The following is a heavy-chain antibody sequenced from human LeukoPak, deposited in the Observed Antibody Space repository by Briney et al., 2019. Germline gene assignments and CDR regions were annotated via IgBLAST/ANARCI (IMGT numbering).Heavy chain of an antibody. Sequence: PGGSLRLSCAASGFTFSSYSMNWVRQAPGKGREGVSYISSSSSTIYYADSVKGRFTISRDNAKNSLYLQMNSLRAEDTAVYYCARSLTYYYDSSGYYPYYFDYWGQGTLVTVSS. J-gene: IGHJ4*02. CDR3: ARSLTYYYDSSGYYPYYFDY. CDR2: ISSSSSTI. D-gene: IGHD3-22*01. CDR1: GFTFSSYS. V-gene: IGHV3-48*01.